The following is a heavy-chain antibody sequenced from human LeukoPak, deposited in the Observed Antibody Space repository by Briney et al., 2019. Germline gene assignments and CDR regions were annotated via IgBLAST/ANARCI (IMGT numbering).Heavy chain of an antibody. CDR3: AGGRYSSSWYQY. V-gene: IGHV1-69*01. CDR2: IIPIFGTA. Sequence: SVKVSCKASGGTFSSYAISWVRQAPGQGLEWMGGIIPIFGTANYAQKFEGRVTITADESTSTAYMELSSLRSEDTAVYYCAGGRYSSSWYQYWGQGTLVTVSS. J-gene: IGHJ4*02. D-gene: IGHD6-13*01. CDR1: GGTFSSYA.